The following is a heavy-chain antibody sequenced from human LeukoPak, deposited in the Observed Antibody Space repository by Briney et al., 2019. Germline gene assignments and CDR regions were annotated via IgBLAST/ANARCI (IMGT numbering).Heavy chain of an antibody. CDR3: ARASGIAVAGTVDY. Sequence: SETLSLTCAVYGGSFSGYYWSWIRQPPGKGLEWIGEINHSGSTNYNPSLKSRVTISVDTSKNQFSLKLSSVTAADTAVYCCARASGIAVAGTVDYWGQGTLVTVSS. J-gene: IGHJ4*02. CDR2: INHSGST. CDR1: GGSFSGYY. D-gene: IGHD6-19*01. V-gene: IGHV4-34*01.